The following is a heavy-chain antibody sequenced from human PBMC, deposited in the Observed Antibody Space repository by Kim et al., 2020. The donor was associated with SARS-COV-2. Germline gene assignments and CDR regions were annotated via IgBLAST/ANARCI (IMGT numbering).Heavy chain of an antibody. D-gene: IGHD3-22*01. CDR2: SNI. CDR3: ARSDTSAFSY. J-gene: IGHJ4*02. Sequence: SNIIYRPSFQGQVTISADKSISTAYLQWSSLKASDTAIYYCARSDTSAFSYWGQGTPVTVSS. V-gene: IGHV5-51*01.